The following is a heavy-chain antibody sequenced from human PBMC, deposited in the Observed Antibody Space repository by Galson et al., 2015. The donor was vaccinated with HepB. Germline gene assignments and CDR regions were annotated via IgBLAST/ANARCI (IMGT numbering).Heavy chain of an antibody. CDR3: ARDGRDGYNYNFDY. V-gene: IGHV1-18*04. Sequence: SVKVSCKASGYTFISYSIVWVRQAPGQGLEWMGWISTYTGNTNYAQNLQSRVTMTRDTSTTTAYMELRSLRSDDTAVYYCARDGRDGYNYNFDYWGQGTVVTVSS. D-gene: IGHD5-24*01. J-gene: IGHJ4*02. CDR2: ISTYTGNT. CDR1: GYTFISYS.